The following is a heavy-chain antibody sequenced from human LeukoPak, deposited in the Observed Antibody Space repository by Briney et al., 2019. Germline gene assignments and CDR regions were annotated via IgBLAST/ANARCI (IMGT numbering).Heavy chain of an antibody. CDR1: GGSCSGYY. V-gene: IGHV4-34*01. D-gene: IGHD3-22*01. J-gene: IGHJ4*02. Sequence: PSETLSLTCAVYGGSCSGYYWSWIRQPPGKGLEWIGEINHSGSTNYNPSLKSRVTISVDTSKNQFSLKLSSVTAADTAVYYCASYYYDSSGYDYWGQGTLVTVSS. CDR3: ASYYYDSSGYDY. CDR2: INHSGST.